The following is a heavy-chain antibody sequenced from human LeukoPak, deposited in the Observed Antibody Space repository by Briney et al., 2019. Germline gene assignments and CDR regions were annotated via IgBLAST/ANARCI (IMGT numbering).Heavy chain of an antibody. CDR3: ARDLEPQELLWFGGFDY. Sequence: PGRSLRLSCAASGFTLSSYAMHWVRQAPGKGLEWVAVISYDRSNKYYADSVKGRFTISRDNSKNTLYLQMNSLRAEDTAVYYCARDLEPQELLWFGGFDYWGQGTLVTVSS. D-gene: IGHD3-10*01. CDR1: GFTLSSYA. CDR2: ISYDRSNK. J-gene: IGHJ4*02. V-gene: IGHV3-30-3*01.